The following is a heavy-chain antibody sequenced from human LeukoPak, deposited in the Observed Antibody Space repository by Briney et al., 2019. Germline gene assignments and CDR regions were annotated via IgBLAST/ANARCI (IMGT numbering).Heavy chain of an antibody. D-gene: IGHD3-10*01. V-gene: IGHV4-4*02. CDR2: IYHSGST. J-gene: IGHJ5*02. Sequence: SETLSLTCAVSGGSISSSNWWSWVRQPPGKGLEWIGEIYHSGSTNYNPSLKSRVTISVDKSKNQFSLKLSSVTAADTAVYYCARDPSRGITMVRGVPYNWFDPWGQGTLVTVSS. CDR3: ARDPSRGITMVRGVPYNWFDP. CDR1: GGSISSSNW.